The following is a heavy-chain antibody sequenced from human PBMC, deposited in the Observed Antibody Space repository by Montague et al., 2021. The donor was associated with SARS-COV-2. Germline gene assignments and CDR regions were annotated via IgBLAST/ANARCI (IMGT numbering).Heavy chain of an antibody. V-gene: IGHV4-34*01. CDR2: ISHCDST. D-gene: IGHD2-2*01. J-gene: IGHJ6*02. CDR3: ARFSYRLLFIASYYGMDV. Sequence: SETLSLTCAVYGGSFSGYYWSWIRLPPAKGLGWIGVISHCDSTNSNPSLKRRVPISIATSKNQLSLKLSSVTAAATAVYYCARFSYRLLFIASYYGMDVWGQGTTVTVSS. CDR1: GGSFSGYY.